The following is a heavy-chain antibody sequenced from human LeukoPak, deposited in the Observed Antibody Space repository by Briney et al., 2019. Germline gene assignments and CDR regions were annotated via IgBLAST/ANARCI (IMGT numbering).Heavy chain of an antibody. D-gene: IGHD2-8*01. V-gene: IGHV3-7*01. CDR1: GFTFSSYA. CDR2: INQDGSQT. J-gene: IGHJ4*02. CDR3: ARLMFLWPPIYFDY. Sequence: PGGSLRLSCAASGFTFSSYAMSWVRQAPGKGLEWVANINQDGSQTFYVDSVKGRFTISRDNPGNSVYLQMNSLRAEDTAVYYCARLMFLWPPIYFDYWGQGTLVTVSS.